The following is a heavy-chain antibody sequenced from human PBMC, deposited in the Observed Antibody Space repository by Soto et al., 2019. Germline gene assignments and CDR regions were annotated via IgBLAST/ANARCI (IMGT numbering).Heavy chain of an antibody. CDR3: ARSYYDFWSNRKGWFDP. CDR2: IYYSGST. D-gene: IGHD3-3*01. Sequence: PSETLSLTCTVSGGSISSYYWSWIRQPPGKGLEWIGYIYYSGSTNYNPSLKSRVTISVDTSKNQFSLKLSSVTAADTAVYYCARSYYDFWSNRKGWFDPWGQGTLVTVSS. V-gene: IGHV4-59*08. CDR1: GGSISSYY. J-gene: IGHJ5*02.